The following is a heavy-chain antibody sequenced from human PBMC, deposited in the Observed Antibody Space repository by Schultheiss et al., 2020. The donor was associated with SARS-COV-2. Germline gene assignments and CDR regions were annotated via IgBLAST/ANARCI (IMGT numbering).Heavy chain of an antibody. CDR3: ARVGYCSSTSCFRPHWYFDL. J-gene: IGHJ2*01. Sequence: SQTLSLTCAVSGYSISSGYYWGWIRQPPGKGLEWIGYIYYSGSTNYNPSLKSRVTISVDTSKNQFSLKLSSVTAADTAVYYCARVGYCSSTSCFRPHWYFDLWGRGTLVTVSS. V-gene: IGHV4-61*01. CDR2: IYYSGST. CDR1: GYSISSGYY. D-gene: IGHD2-2*01.